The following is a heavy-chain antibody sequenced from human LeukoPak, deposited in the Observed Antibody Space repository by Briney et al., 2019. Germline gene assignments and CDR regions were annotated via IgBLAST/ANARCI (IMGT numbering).Heavy chain of an antibody. V-gene: IGHV3-43D*03. CDR3: AKAAAAGTGGIDYMDV. CDR1: GFTFDDYA. D-gene: IGHD6-13*01. CDR2: ISWDGGST. J-gene: IGHJ6*03. Sequence: GGSLRLSCAASGFTFDDYAMHWVRQAPGKGLEWVSLISWDGGSTYYADSVKGRFTISRDNSKNSLYLQMNSLRAEDTALYYCAKAAAAGTGGIDYMDVWGKGTSVTVSS.